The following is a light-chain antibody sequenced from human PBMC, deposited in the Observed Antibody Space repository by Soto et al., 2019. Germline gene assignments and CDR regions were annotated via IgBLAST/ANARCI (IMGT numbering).Light chain of an antibody. V-gene: IGLV2-14*01. CDR3: SSYTSSSTYV. J-gene: IGLJ1*01. Sequence: QSALTQPASVSGSPGQSITISCTGTSSDVGYYNYVSWYQQHPGKAPKLMIYDVSNRPSGVSNRFSGSKSGITASLTISGLQAEDEADYHCSSYTSSSTYVFGSGTKVTVL. CDR2: DVS. CDR1: SSDVGYYNY.